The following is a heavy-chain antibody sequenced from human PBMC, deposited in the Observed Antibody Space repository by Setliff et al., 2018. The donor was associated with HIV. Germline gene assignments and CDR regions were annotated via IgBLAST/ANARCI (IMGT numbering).Heavy chain of an antibody. CDR2: ISGSGTST. D-gene: IGHD3-3*02. V-gene: IGHV3-21*01. Sequence: GGSLRLSCVTSGFTFTSHSMNWVRLRPGKGLEWVASISGSGTSTHYADSVRGRFTVSRDHAKNSLWLQLDSLKVEDTAVYYCARDGTTFLAAMDVWGKGTTVTVSS. J-gene: IGHJ6*03. CDR1: GFTFTSHS. CDR3: ARDGTTFLAAMDV.